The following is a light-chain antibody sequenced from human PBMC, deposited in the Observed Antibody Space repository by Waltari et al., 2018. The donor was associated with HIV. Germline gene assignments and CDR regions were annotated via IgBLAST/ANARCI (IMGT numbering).Light chain of an antibody. V-gene: IGLV2-14*01. CDR3: SSYTSSSTWV. CDR2: EVS. Sequence: ALTQPASVSGSPGQSITISCTGTSSDVGGYNYVSWYQQHPGKAPKLMIYEVSNRPSGVSNRFSGSKSGNTASLTISGLQAEDEADYYCSSYTSSSTWVFGGGTKLTVL. J-gene: IGLJ3*02. CDR1: SSDVGGYNY.